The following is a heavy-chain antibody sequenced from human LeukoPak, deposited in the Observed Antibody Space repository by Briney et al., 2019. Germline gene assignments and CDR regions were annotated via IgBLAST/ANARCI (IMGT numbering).Heavy chain of an antibody. CDR2: IYPGDSDT. D-gene: IGHD3-22*01. Sequence: SLRLSCAASGYTFDGYAMHWVRQAPGKGLEWMGIIYPGDSDTRYSPSFQGQVTISADKSISTAYLQWSSLKASDTAMYYCARHRLSGYAHNWFDPWGQGTLVTVSS. CDR1: GYTFDGYA. CDR3: ARHRLSGYAHNWFDP. J-gene: IGHJ5*02. V-gene: IGHV5-51*01.